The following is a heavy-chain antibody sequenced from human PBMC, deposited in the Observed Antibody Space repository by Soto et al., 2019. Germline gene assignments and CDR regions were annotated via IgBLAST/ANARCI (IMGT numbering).Heavy chain of an antibody. CDR1: GGSISSSSYY. CDR2: IFYSGST. J-gene: IGHJ6*03. Sequence: QVQLQESGPGLVKPSETLSLTCTVSGGSISSSSYYWGWIRQPPGTGLEWIGSIFYSGSTYYNPSPQSRVTISVDTSTNQFSLKLRTVTAADTAVYYCARIVRGIVITYYYMAVWGKGTTVTVSS. CDR3: ARIVRGIVITYYYMAV. D-gene: IGHD2-21*01. V-gene: IGHV4-39*01.